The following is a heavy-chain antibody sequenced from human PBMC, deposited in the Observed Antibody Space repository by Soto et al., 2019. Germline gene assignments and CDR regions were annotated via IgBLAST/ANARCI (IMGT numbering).Heavy chain of an antibody. CDR2: INHSGST. V-gene: IGHV4-34*01. CDR1: GGSFSGYY. J-gene: IGHJ6*02. Sequence: QVQLQQWGAGLLKPSETLSLTYAVYGGSFSGYYWSWIRQPPGKGLEWIGEINHSGSTNYNPSLKSRVTISVDTSKNQFSLKLSSVTAADTAVYYCARGAPVLRPFEALYYYYGMDVWGQGTTVTVSS. D-gene: IGHD3-3*01. CDR3: ARGAPVLRPFEALYYYYGMDV.